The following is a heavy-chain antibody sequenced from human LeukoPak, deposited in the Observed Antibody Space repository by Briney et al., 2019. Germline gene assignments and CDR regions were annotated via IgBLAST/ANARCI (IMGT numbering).Heavy chain of an antibody. V-gene: IGHV1-69*05. CDR3: ARFIGSYGTYYFDY. CDR1: GGTFSSYA. CDR2: IIPIFGTA. Sequence: SVKVSCKASGGTFSSYAISWVRQAPGQGLEWMGGIIPIFGTANYAQKFQGRDTITTDESTSTAYMELSSLRSEDTAVYYCARFIGSYGTYYFDYWGQGTLVTVSS. J-gene: IGHJ4*02. D-gene: IGHD1-26*01.